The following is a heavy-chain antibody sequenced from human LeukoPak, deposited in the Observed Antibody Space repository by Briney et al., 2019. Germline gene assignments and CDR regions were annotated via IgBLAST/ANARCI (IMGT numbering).Heavy chain of an antibody. J-gene: IGHJ4*02. V-gene: IGHV4-4*07. D-gene: IGHD4-17*01. CDR1: GGSISSYS. Sequence: SETLSLTCTVSGGSISSYSWSWIRQPAGKGLEWIGRIYTSGSTKYNPSLTSRVTMSVDTSKNQFSLKLRSVTAADTAVYYCARHMGYGDYVAYWGQGTLVTVSS. CDR3: ARHMGYGDYVAY. CDR2: IYTSGST.